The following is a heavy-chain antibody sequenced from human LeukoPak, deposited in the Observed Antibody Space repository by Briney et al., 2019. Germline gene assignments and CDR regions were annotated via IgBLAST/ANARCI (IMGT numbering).Heavy chain of an antibody. CDR3: AKDRYGMDV. CDR2: IRYDGSNK. V-gene: IGHV3-30*02. CDR1: GFTFSSYG. Sequence: PGGSLRLSCAASGFTFSSYGMHWVHQAPGKGLEWVAFIRYDGSNKYYADSVKGRFTISRDNSKNTLYLQMNSLRAEDTAVYYCAKDRYGMDVWGKGTTVTVSS. J-gene: IGHJ6*04.